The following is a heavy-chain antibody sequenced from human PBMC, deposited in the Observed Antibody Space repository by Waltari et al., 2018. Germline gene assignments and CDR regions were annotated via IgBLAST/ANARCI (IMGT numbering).Heavy chain of an antibody. J-gene: IGHJ2*01. CDR3: AHTPVVPVTRGGIPLWFGELMNWYFDL. V-gene: IGHV2-5*01. D-gene: IGHD3-10*01. CDR2: IYWNDDK. CDR1: GFSLTTSGVG. Sequence: QITLKESGPTQVKPTQTLTLTCTLSGFSLTTSGVGVGWIRQPPGKALEWLALIYWNDDKRYSPSLKSRLTITKDTSKNQVVLTMTNMDPVDTATYYCAHTPVVPVTRGGIPLWFGELMNWYFDLWGRGTLVTVSS.